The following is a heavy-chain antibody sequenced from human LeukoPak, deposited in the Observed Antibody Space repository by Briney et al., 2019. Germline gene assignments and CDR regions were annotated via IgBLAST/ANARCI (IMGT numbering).Heavy chain of an antibody. CDR1: GFTFSSYW. CDR3: ARNVDAFDI. CDR2: INQHGSEK. J-gene: IGHJ3*02. V-gene: IGHV3-7*01. Sequence: AGSLRLSCTASGFTFSSYWMSWVRQAPGKGLEWVANINQHGSEKYYVDSVKGRLTISRDNAKNSLFLQLNSLRAEDPAVYYCARNVDAFDIWGQGTMVTVSS.